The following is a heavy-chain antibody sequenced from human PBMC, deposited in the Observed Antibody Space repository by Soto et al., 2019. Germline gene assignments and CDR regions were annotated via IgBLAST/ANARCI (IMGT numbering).Heavy chain of an antibody. V-gene: IGHV5-51*01. CDR1: GYSFTSYW. CDR3: ASTEYSGYDFLVDAFDI. J-gene: IGHJ3*02. D-gene: IGHD5-12*01. Sequence: GESLKISCKGSGYSFTSYWIGWVRQMPGKGLEWMGIIYPGDSDTRYSPSFQGQVTISADKSISTAYLQWSSLKASDTAMYYCASTEYSGYDFLVDAFDIWGQGTMVTVSS. CDR2: IYPGDSDT.